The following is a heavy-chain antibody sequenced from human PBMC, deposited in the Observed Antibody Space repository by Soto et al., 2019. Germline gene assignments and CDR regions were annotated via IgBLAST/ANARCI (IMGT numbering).Heavy chain of an antibody. CDR1: GFTFSSYS. D-gene: IGHD7-27*01. CDR2: ISSSSSCI. Sequence: EVQLLESGGGLVKPGGSLRLSCAASGFTFSSYSMNWVRQAPGKGLEWVSSISSSSSCIYYADSVKGRFTISRDNAKNSLYLQMNSPGAEDTSVYYCARLWAHYYYYYYMDVWGKGTTVTVSS. V-gene: IGHV3-21*01. CDR3: ARLWAHYYYYYYMDV. J-gene: IGHJ6*03.